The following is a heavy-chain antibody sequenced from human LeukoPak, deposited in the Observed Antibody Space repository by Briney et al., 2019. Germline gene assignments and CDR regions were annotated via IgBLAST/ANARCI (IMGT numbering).Heavy chain of an antibody. D-gene: IGHD3-22*01. V-gene: IGHV4-59*08. CDR1: GGSISSYY. CDR3: ARHHPYYYDSSGYLH. J-gene: IGHJ4*02. Sequence: SESLSLTCTVSGGSISSYYWSWIRQPPGKGLEWIGYIYYSGSTNYNPSLKSRVTISVDTSKTQFSLKLSSVTAPDTAAYYCARHHPYYYDSSGYLHWGQGTLVTVSS. CDR2: IYYSGST.